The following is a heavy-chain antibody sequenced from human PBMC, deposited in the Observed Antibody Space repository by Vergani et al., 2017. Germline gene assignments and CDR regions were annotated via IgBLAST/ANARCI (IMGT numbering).Heavy chain of an antibody. CDR1: GGSFSGYY. D-gene: IGHD5-24*01. J-gene: IGHJ4*02. V-gene: IGHV4-34*01. CDR2: INHSGST. CDR3: AREMATGYYFDY. Sequence: QVQLQQWGAGLLKPSETLSLTCAVYGGSFSGYYWSWIRQPPGKGLEWIGEINHSGSTNYNPSLKSRVTISVDTSKNQFSLKLSSVTAADTAVYYCAREMATGYYFDYWGQGTLVTVSS.